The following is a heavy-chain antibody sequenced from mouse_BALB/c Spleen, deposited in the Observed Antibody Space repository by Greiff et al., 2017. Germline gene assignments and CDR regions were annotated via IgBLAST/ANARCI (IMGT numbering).Heavy chain of an antibody. Sequence: QVQLQQSGPGLVAPSQSLSITCTVSGFSLTSYGVHWVRQPPGKGLEWLGVIWAGGSTNYNSALMSRLSISKDNSKSQVFLKMNSLQTDDTAMYYCARAYYGSSYWFVYWGQGTLVTVSA. CDR2: IWAGGST. J-gene: IGHJ3*01. CDR1: GFSLTSYG. D-gene: IGHD1-1*01. V-gene: IGHV2-9*02. CDR3: ARAYYGSSYWFVY.